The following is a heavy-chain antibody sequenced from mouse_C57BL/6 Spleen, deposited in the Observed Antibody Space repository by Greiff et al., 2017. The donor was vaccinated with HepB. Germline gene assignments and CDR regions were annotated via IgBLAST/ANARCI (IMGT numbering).Heavy chain of an antibody. Sequence: QVHVKQSGPELVKPGASVKISCKASGYSFTSYYIHWVKQRPGQGLEWIGWIYPGSGNTKYNEKFKGKATLTADTSSSTAYMQLSSLTSEDSAVYYCARGGWLPYYFDYWGQGTTLTVSS. D-gene: IGHD2-3*01. CDR1: GYSFTSYY. J-gene: IGHJ2*01. V-gene: IGHV1-66*01. CDR3: ARGGWLPYYFDY. CDR2: IYPGSGNT.